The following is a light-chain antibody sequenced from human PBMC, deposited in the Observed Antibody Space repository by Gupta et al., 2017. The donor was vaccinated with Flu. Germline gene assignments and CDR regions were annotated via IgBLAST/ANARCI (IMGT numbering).Light chain of an antibody. CDR2: GAS. J-gene: IGKJ1*01. CDR3: QQYGETPHT. Sequence: ESVTLSCRASQSITGNNLARYQQKSGQAPRLLIFGASRRATGIPDRISGRGSGTDFTLTISRLEPEDSAVYLCQQYGETPHTFGHGTRV. V-gene: IGKV3-20*01. CDR1: QSITGNN.